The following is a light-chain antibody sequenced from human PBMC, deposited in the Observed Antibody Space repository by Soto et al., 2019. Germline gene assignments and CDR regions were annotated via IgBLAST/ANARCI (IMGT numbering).Light chain of an antibody. CDR3: QAWDSNNVV. V-gene: IGLV3-1*01. CDR2: QDN. J-gene: IGLJ2*01. CDR1: KLGQKY. Sequence: SYELTQPPSVSVSPGQTASITCSGDKLGQKYACWYQQKPGQSPVLVIYQDNKRPSGIPGRFSGSNAGNTATLTISGTQAMDEADYCCQAWDSNNVVFGGGTKLTVL.